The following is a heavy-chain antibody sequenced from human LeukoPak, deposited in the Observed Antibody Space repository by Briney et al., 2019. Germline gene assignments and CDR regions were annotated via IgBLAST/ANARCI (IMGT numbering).Heavy chain of an antibody. J-gene: IGHJ4*02. Sequence: GGSLRLTCAASGFTVSSNYMTWVRQAPGKGLEWVSVIYSGGSTYYADSVKGRFTISRDNSKNTLYLQMNSLRAEDTAVYFCARAYYDILTTDSWGQGTLVSVSS. CDR3: ARAYYDILTTDS. V-gene: IGHV3-53*01. CDR1: GFTVSSNY. D-gene: IGHD3-9*01. CDR2: IYSGGST.